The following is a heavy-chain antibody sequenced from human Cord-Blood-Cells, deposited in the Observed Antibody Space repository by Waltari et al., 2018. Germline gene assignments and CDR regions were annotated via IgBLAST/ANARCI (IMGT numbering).Heavy chain of an antibody. V-gene: IGHV3-21*01. CDR2: ISSSSSSYI. Sequence: EVQLVESGGGLVKPGGSLRLSCAASGFTFSSYSMNRVRPAPGKGLEWVSSISSSSSSYIYYADSVKGRFTISRDNAKNSLYLQMNSLRAEDTAVYYCARDCSGGSCYDYWGQGTLVTVSS. J-gene: IGHJ4*02. CDR1: GFTFSSYS. D-gene: IGHD2-15*01. CDR3: ARDCSGGSCYDY.